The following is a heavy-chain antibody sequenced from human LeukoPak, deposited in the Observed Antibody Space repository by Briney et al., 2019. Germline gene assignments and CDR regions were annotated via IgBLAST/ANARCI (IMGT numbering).Heavy chain of an antibody. CDR1: GFSFTNYW. D-gene: IGHD1-26*01. V-gene: IGHV3-23*01. CDR2: IRDSGSST. Sequence: GGSLRLSCAASGFSFTNYWMHWVRQAPGKGLVWVSAIRDSGSSTHYADSVKGRFTTSRDNSKNTLFLQMNSLRAEDTAIYYCAKYGPQDSGSSHFDYWGQGALVTVSS. J-gene: IGHJ4*02. CDR3: AKYGPQDSGSSHFDY.